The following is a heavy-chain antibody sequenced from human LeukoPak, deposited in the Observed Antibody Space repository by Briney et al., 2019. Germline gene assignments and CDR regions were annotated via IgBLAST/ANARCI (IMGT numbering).Heavy chain of an antibody. CDR3: ARDDYGDSKGRFDP. V-gene: IGHV1-8*01. D-gene: IGHD4-17*01. CDR1: GYTFTSYD. CDR2: MNPNSGNT. J-gene: IGHJ5*02. Sequence: VSVKVSCKASGYTFTSYDINWVRQATGQGLEWMGWMNPNSGNTGYAQNFQGRVTMTRNTSISTAYMELSSLRSEDTAVYYCARDDYGDSKGRFDPWGQGTLVTVSS.